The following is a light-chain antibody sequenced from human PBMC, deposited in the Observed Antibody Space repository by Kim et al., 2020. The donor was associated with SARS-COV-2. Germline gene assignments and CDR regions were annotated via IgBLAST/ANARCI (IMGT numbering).Light chain of an antibody. Sequence: GKSVTISCTGTSRDVGGYNYVSWYQQNPGKAPKLMIYDVSKRPSGVPDRFSGSKSGNTASLTISGLQAEDEADYYCCSYAGSYTYVFGTGTKVTVL. CDR2: DVS. V-gene: IGLV2-11*01. CDR3: CSYAGSYTYV. J-gene: IGLJ1*01. CDR1: SRDVGGYNY.